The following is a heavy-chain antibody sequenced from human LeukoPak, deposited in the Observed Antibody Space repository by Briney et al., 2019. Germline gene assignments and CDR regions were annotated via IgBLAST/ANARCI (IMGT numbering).Heavy chain of an antibody. V-gene: IGHV3-7*01. CDR2: IKQDGSEE. J-gene: IGHJ4*02. CDR3: SRAGANWGYRWYYDF. CDR1: EFRFGRDW. Sequence: PGGSLRLSCVASEFRFGRDWISWVRQAPGKGLEWVACIKQDGSEEYYVGSVRGRFTVSVDNAKNSLFLQVNSLRVEDTAVYYCSRAGANWGYRWYYDFWGQGTLVTVSP. D-gene: IGHD3/OR15-3a*01.